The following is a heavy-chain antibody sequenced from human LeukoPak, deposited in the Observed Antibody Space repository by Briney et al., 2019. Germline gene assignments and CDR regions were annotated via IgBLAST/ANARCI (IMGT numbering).Heavy chain of an antibody. CDR1: GFSFITYW. J-gene: IGHJ5*02. D-gene: IGHD3-22*01. CDR3: ARDLGQYYDTSDNWFDP. Sequence: GGSLRLSCAASGFSFITYWMGWVRQAPGKGLEWVANIRHDGGETYYVGSVKGRFTIFRDNAKNSLYLQMNSLRAEDTAVYYCARDLGQYYDTSDNWFDPWGQGTLVTVSS. V-gene: IGHV3-7*01. CDR2: IRHDGGET.